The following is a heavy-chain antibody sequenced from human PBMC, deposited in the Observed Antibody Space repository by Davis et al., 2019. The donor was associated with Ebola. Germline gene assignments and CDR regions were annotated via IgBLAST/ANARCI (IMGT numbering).Heavy chain of an antibody. V-gene: IGHV3-74*03. D-gene: IGHD3-10*01. Sequence: HTGGSLRLSCAASGFTFSNAWMSWVRQAPGKGLEWVGRINSDGSTTTYADSVKGRFTLSRDNPKNTLYLQMNSLRAEDTAIYYCAKDGLLWDYNYYVDVWGKGTTVTVSS. CDR3: AKDGLLWDYNYYVDV. J-gene: IGHJ6*03. CDR1: GFTFSNAW. CDR2: INSDGSTT.